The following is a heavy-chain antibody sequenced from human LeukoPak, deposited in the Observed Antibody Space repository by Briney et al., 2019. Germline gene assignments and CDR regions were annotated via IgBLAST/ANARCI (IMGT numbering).Heavy chain of an antibody. J-gene: IGHJ3*02. Sequence: SETLSLTCTVAGGSISSYYWSWIRQPPGKGLEWIGYIHYSGSTNYNPSLKSRVTISVDTSKNQFSLKLSSVTAADTAVYYCASARDYDSSGYLEDAFDIWGQGTMVTVSS. CDR3: ASARDYDSSGYLEDAFDI. CDR1: GGSISSYY. V-gene: IGHV4-59*01. CDR2: IHYSGST. D-gene: IGHD3-22*01.